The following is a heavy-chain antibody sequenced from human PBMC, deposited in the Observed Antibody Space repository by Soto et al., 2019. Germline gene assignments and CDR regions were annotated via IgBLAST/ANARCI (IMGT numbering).Heavy chain of an antibody. V-gene: IGHV4-34*02. D-gene: IGHD6-19*01. Sequence: QVQLQQWGAGLLKPSETLSLTCGVSGGSFTGYYWSWIRQPPGKGRGWMGEMNHRGSANDNPSLKRRVTMSVDTSKNQFSLNLTSVTAAATAVYYCARGGFFSSGWALAYWGQGILVTVSS. CDR2: MNHRGSA. J-gene: IGHJ4*02. CDR1: GGSFTGYY. CDR3: ARGGFFSSGWALAY.